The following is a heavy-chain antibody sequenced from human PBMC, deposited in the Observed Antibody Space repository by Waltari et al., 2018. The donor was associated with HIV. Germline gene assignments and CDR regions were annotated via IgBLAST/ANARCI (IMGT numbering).Heavy chain of an antibody. D-gene: IGHD3-22*01. CDR1: GYSLTELS. Sequence: QVQLVQSGAEVKKPGASAKGSCKVSGYSLTELSMNWGRRSPVKGLEWMGGFEPEDGETIYAQKFQGRVTMTEDTSTDTAYMELSSLRSEDTAVYYCATAPYYYDSSGYYYDWYFDLWGRGTLVTVSS. J-gene: IGHJ2*01. V-gene: IGHV1-24*01. CDR3: ATAPYYYDSSGYYYDWYFDL. CDR2: FEPEDGET.